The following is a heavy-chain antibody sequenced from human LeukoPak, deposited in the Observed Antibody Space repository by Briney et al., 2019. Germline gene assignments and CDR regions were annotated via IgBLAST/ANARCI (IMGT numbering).Heavy chain of an antibody. Sequence: SETLSLTCNVSGGSLSSTSYYWGWLRQPPGRGLEWIGSISYSGRTYYNPSLESRVTISVDASKNQFSLALNSVTAADTAVYYCARDQQYHRPAGWFDPWGQGTLVTVSS. CDR1: GGSLSSTSYY. J-gene: IGHJ5*02. CDR3: ARDQQYHRPAGWFDP. CDR2: ISYSGRT. D-gene: IGHD1-14*01. V-gene: IGHV4-39*01.